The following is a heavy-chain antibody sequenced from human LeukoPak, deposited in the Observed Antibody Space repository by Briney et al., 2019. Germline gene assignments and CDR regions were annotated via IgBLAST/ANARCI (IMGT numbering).Heavy chain of an antibody. J-gene: IGHJ4*02. D-gene: IGHD6-13*01. V-gene: IGHV4-34*01. CDR2: INHSGST. CDR3: ARVPSWYGTSSSTFDY. Sequence: SETLSLTCAVYGGSFSDYYWSWIRQPPGKGLEWIGEINHSGSTNYNPSLKSRVTISVDTSKNQFSLKLSSVTAADTAVYYCARVPSWYGTSSSTFDYWGQGTLVTVSS. CDR1: GGSFSDYY.